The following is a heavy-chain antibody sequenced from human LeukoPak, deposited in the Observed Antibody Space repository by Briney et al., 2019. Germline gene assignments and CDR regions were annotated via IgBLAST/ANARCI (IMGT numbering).Heavy chain of an antibody. CDR1: EFSVGSNY. CDR2: IYSGGST. J-gene: IGHJ4*02. Sequence: GGSLRLSCAASEFSVGSNYMTWVRQAPGKGLEWVSLIYSGGSTYYADSVKGRFTISRDNSENTLYLQMNSLRAEDTAVYYCARDRHKYNYDSGGYPPYWGQGTLVTVSS. CDR3: ARDRHKYNYDSGGYPPY. V-gene: IGHV3-66*01. D-gene: IGHD3-22*01.